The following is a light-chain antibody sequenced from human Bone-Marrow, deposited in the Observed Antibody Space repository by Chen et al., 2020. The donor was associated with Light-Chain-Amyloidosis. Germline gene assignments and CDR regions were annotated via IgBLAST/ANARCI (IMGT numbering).Light chain of an antibody. Sequence: QSVRTQPPSASGTPGQRVTISCSGSSSNIGTKNVNWYQQLPGTAPKLLIYTDNQRPSGVHDRFSGSKSGTSASLAISGLQSEDEADYYCAAWDGSLDGWVFSGGTKLTVL. CDR2: TDN. CDR3: AAWDGSLDGWV. J-gene: IGLJ3*02. V-gene: IGLV1-44*01. CDR1: SSNIGTKN.